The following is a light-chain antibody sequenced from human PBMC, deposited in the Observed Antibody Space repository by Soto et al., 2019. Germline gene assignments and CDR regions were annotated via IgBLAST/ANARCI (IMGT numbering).Light chain of an antibody. V-gene: IGKV3-15*01. CDR3: QPYNNWPLT. Sequence: EIVLTHSPATLSVSPWERATLSCRASQSVSSNLAWYQHKPGQTPRLLIYDTSTRATGVPTRFSGSRSGAEFTLTINSLQSEDSAVYYCQPYNNWPLTFGGGTKVDIK. J-gene: IGKJ4*01. CDR1: QSVSSN. CDR2: DTS.